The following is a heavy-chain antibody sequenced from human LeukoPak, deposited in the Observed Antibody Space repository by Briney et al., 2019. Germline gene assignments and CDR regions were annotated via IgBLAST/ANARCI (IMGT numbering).Heavy chain of an antibody. CDR2: ISGSGGST. J-gene: IGHJ6*03. CDR3: ARDFKGTYYDFWGYYYMDV. V-gene: IGHV3-20*04. D-gene: IGHD3-3*01. Sequence: PGGSLRLSCAASGFTFSSYEMNWVRQAPGKGLEWVSAISGSGGSTGYADSVKGRFTTSRDNAKNSLYLQMNSLRAEDTALYYCARDFKGTYYDFWGYYYMDVWGKGTTVTVSS. CDR1: GFTFSSYE.